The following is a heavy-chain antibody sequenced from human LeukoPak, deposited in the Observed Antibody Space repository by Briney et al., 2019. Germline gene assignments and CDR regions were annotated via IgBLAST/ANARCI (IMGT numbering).Heavy chain of an antibody. D-gene: IGHD3-16*01. J-gene: IGHJ5*02. CDR1: GYSISSGYY. V-gene: IGHV4-38-2*02. Sequence: SETLSLTCTVSGYSISSGYYWGWIRQPPGKGLEWIGIIYHSGRAFYNPSLKSRVTISVDTSKNQFSLKLTSVTAADTAVYYCARFTPQGYGWGGYNRFDPWGQGTLVTVSS. CDR2: IYHSGRA. CDR3: ARFTPQGYGWGGYNRFDP.